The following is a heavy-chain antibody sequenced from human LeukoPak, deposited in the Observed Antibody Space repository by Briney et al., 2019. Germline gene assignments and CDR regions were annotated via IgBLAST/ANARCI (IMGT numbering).Heavy chain of an antibody. J-gene: IGHJ3*02. CDR1: GFTVSTNY. Sequence: GGSLRLSCAASGFTVSTNYMNWVRQAPGKGLEWVSVLFSGGSTYYADSVKGRFTISRDNSKNTVYLQMNGLRAEDTAVYYCARDRTPATRGFDIRGQGTMVTVSS. V-gene: IGHV3-66*01. CDR2: LFSGGST. D-gene: IGHD1-26*01. CDR3: ARDRTPATRGFDI.